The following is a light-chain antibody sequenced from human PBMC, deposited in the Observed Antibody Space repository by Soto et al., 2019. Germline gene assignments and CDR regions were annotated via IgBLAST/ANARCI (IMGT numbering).Light chain of an antibody. CDR2: DAS. J-gene: IGKJ4*01. V-gene: IGKV3-11*01. CDR1: QSISSY. Sequence: EIVLTQSPATLSLSPGESATLSCRASQSISSYLAWYQQKPGQAPRLLVYDASNRATAIPARFSGSGSGTDFTLTISSLEPEDFAVYFCQQRGNWPPTFGGGTNVEIK. CDR3: QQRGNWPPT.